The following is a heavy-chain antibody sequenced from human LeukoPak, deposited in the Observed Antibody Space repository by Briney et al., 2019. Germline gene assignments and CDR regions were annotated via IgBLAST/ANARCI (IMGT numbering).Heavy chain of an antibody. CDR2: MNPNSGNT. V-gene: IGHV1-18*01. D-gene: IGHD1-14*01. J-gene: IGHJ6*02. Sequence: GASVKVSCKASGYTFTSYDINWVRQATGQGLEWMGWMNPNSGNTNYAQKLQGRVTMTTDTSTSTAYMELRSLRSDDTAVYYCARDRILNPRAGYYYYGMDVWGQGTTVTVSS. CDR1: GYTFTSYD. CDR3: ARDRILNPRAGYYYYGMDV.